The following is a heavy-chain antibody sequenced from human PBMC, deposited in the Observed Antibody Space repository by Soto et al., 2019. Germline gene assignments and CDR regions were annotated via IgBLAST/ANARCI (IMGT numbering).Heavy chain of an antibody. CDR2: ISASNGNT. D-gene: IGHD3-22*01. CDR1: GYTFTTYG. J-gene: IGHJ4*02. V-gene: IGHV1-18*04. CDR3: PSGPIYYNGGSAYYPPRY. Sequence: ASVKVSCKASGYTFTTYGFSWVRQAPGQGLACVGWISASNGNTHYSQKFQGRVTMTPHTSTSRGYIQRRSLTTSDTAMYYCPSGPIYYNGGSAYYPPRYRGQGTLVTTAS.